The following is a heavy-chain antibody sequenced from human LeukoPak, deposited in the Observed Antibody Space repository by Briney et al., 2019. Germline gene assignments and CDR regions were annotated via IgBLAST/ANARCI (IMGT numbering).Heavy chain of an antibody. CDR3: AREKKGRITIFGVVIKPTYYFDY. CDR2: INPSGGST. J-gene: IGHJ4*02. CDR1: GYTFTSYY. D-gene: IGHD3-3*01. Sequence: GASVKVSCKASGYTFTSYYMHWVRQAPGQGLEWMGIINPSGGSTSYAQKFQGRVTMTRDTSTSTVYMELSSLRSEDTAVYYCAREKKGRITIFGVVIKPTYYFDYWGQGTLATVSS. V-gene: IGHV1-46*01.